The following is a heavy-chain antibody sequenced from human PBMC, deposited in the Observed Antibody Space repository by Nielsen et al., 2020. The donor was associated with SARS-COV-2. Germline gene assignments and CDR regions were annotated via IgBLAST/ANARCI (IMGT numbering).Heavy chain of an antibody. D-gene: IGHD3-10*01. CDR3: AKGASITMVRGVISY. CDR2: ISGSGGST. CDR1: GFTFSSYA. J-gene: IGHJ4*02. Sequence: GGSLRLSCAASGFTFSSYAMSWVRQAPGKGLEWVSAISGSGGSTYYADSVKGRFTISRDNSKNTLYLQINSLRAEDTAVYYCAKGASITMVRGVISYWGQGTLVTVSS. V-gene: IGHV3-23*01.